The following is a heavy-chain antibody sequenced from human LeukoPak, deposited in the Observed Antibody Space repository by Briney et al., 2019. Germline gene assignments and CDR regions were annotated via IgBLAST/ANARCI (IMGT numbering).Heavy chain of an antibody. J-gene: IGHJ4*02. CDR2: INPNSGGT. CDR3: AIIGYCSGGSCYSGDY. V-gene: IGHV1-2*02. D-gene: IGHD2-15*01. Sequence: GASVKVSCKASGYTFTGYYMHWVRQAPGQGLEWMGWINPNSGGTNYAQKFQGRGTMTRDTSISTAYMELSRLRSDDTAVYYCAIIGYCSGGSCYSGDYWGQGTLVTVSS. CDR1: GYTFTGYY.